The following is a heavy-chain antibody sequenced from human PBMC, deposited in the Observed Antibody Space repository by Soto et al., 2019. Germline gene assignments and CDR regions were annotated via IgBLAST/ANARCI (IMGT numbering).Heavy chain of an antibody. V-gene: IGHV5-51*01. J-gene: IGHJ4*02. CDR3: ARVLGPHRGEYYFEY. CDR2: IYPGDSDT. Sequence: LGESLEISCKGSGYSFTSYWIGCVRQMPGKGLEWIGIIYPGDSDTRYSPSFQGQVTISADKSISTAYLQWSSLKASDTAMYYCARVLGPHRGEYYFEYWGEGTLVTVSS. D-gene: IGHD3-10*01. CDR1: GYSFTSYW.